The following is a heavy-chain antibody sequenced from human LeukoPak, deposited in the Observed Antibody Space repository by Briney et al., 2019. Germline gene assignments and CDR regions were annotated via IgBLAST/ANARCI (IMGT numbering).Heavy chain of an antibody. CDR3: ARDEGVIPRVDY. Sequence: SVKGRFTISRDNAKNSLYLQMNVLRAEDTAVYYCARDEGVIPRVDYWGQGTLVNLPS. J-gene: IGHJ4*02. V-gene: IGHV3-21*01. D-gene: IGHD3-16*02.